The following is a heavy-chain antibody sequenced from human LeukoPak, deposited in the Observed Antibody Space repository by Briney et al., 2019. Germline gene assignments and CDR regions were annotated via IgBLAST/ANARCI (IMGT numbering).Heavy chain of an antibody. V-gene: IGHV1-2*02. CDR3: ARCAETMIGYFDY. J-gene: IGHJ4*02. CDR1: GYTFTGYY. CDR2: INPNSGGT. Sequence: ASVKVSCKASGYTFTGYYMHWVRQAPGQGLEWMGWINPNSGGTNYAQKFQGRVTMTRDTSISTAYMELSRLRSDDTAVYYCARCAETMIGYFDYWGQGTLVTVSS. D-gene: IGHD3-22*01.